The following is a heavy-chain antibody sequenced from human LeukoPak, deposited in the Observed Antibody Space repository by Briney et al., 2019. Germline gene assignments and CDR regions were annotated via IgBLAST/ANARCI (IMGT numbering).Heavy chain of an antibody. J-gene: IGHJ6*02. CDR1: GGSISSYY. CDR2: IYYSGST. D-gene: IGHD3-22*01. CDR3: ARGRFYDTN. Sequence: SETLSLTCTVSGGSISSYYWSWIRQPPGKGLEWIGYIYYSGSTNYNPSLKSRVTISVDTSKNQFSLKLSSVTAADTAVYYCARGRFYDTNWGRGTTVTVSS. V-gene: IGHV4-59*01.